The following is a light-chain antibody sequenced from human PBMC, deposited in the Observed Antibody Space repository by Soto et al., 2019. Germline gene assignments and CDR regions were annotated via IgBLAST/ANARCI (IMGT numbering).Light chain of an antibody. J-gene: IGKJ5*01. CDR3: QQYNNWPPIT. CDR1: QSVRTY. V-gene: IGKV3-15*01. Sequence: EIVLTQSPVTLSLSPGERATLSRRASQSVRTYLAWYQQKPGQAPRLLIYGASTRATGIPARFSGSGSGTEFTLTISSLQSEDFAVYYCQQYNNWPPITFGQGTRLEIK. CDR2: GAS.